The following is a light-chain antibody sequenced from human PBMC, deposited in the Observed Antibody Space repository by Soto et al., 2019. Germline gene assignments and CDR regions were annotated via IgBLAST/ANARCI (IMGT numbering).Light chain of an antibody. Sequence: QSVLTQPASVSGSPGQSITISCTGTSSDVGGYNYVSWYQQHPGKAPKLMIYDVSNRPSGVSNRFSGSKSGNTASLTISGLQAEDEADYYCSSYTSSSDWVFGGGTKLTDL. CDR1: SSDVGGYNY. CDR3: SSYTSSSDWV. CDR2: DVS. J-gene: IGLJ3*02. V-gene: IGLV2-14*01.